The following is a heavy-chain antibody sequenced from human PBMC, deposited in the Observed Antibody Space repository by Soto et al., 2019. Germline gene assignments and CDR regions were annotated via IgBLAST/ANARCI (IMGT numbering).Heavy chain of an antibody. CDR1: GGTFSRYT. V-gene: IGHV1-69*04. CDR3: ARDPPDPMYSSSWYWFDP. J-gene: IGHJ5*02. D-gene: IGHD6-13*01. CDR2: INPILGIA. Sequence: SVKVSCKASGGTFSRYTISWVRQAPGQGLEWMGRINPILGIANYAQKFQGRVPITADQSTSTAYMEPTSLRSEGTAVYYCARDPPDPMYSSSWYWFDPWGQGTLVTVSS.